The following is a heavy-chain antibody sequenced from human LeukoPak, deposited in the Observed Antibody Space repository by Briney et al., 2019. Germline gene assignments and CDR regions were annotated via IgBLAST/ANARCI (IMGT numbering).Heavy chain of an antibody. J-gene: IGHJ4*02. Sequence: GESLKISCKGSGYRFSSHWIGWVRQMPGKGLEGMAIIYAGDSDTRYSPSFQGQVTISADKSINTSYLQWSSLKASDTAMYYCVTYSHFDYWGQGTLVTVSS. D-gene: IGHD2-21*01. CDR1: GYRFSSHW. CDR3: VTYSHFDY. V-gene: IGHV5-51*01. CDR2: IYAGDSDT.